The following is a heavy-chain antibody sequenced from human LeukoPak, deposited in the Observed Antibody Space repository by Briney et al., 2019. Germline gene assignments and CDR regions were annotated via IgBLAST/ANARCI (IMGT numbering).Heavy chain of an antibody. CDR2: IYYSGST. Sequence: PSETLSLTCTVSGGSISSSSYYWGWIRQPPGKGLEWIGSIYYSGSTYYNPSLKSRVTISVDTSKNQFSLKLSSVTAADTAVYYCARGAPEDIVVVPAAWRGSNYDGNFDYWGQGTLVTVSS. CDR3: ARGAPEDIVVVPAAWRGSNYDGNFDY. J-gene: IGHJ4*02. V-gene: IGHV4-39*01. D-gene: IGHD2-2*01. CDR1: GGSISSSSYY.